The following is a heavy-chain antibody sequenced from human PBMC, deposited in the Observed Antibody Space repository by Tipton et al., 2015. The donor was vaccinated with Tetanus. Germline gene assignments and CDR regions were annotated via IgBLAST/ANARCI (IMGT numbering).Heavy chain of an antibody. J-gene: IGHJ4*02. CDR3: ARGGDASRGSSFDS. D-gene: IGHD2-8*01. CDR2: IIHSGST. Sequence: TLSLTCAVHGGSISNYYWSWIRQPPGKGLEWIGEIIHSGSTNYNPSLKSRVTMSLDTSKNQFSLNVTSVTAADTAVYYCARGGDASRGSSFDSWGQGIPVTVSS. V-gene: IGHV4-34*01. CDR1: GGSISNYY.